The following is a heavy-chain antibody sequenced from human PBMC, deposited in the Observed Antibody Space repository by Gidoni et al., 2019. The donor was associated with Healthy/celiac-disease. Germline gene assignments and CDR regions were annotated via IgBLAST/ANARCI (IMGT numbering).Heavy chain of an antibody. D-gene: IGHD3-9*01. CDR3: ARVNYDILTGLLSHNWFDP. Sequence: QVQLQESGPGLVKPSQTLSLTCTVSGGSISRGDYSWSGIRQPPGKGLEWIGYIYYSGSTYYNPSLKSRVTISVDTSKNQFSLKLSSVTAADTAVYYCARVNYDILTGLLSHNWFDPWGQGTLVTVSS. V-gene: IGHV4-30-4*01. J-gene: IGHJ5*02. CDR2: IYYSGST. CDR1: GGSISRGDYS.